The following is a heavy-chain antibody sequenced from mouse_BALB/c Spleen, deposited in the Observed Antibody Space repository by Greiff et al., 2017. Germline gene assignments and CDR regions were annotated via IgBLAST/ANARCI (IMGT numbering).Heavy chain of an antibody. CDR1: GYSITSGYY. J-gene: IGHJ3*01. V-gene: IGHV3-6*02. Sequence: EVKLMESGPGLVKPSQSLSLTCSVTGYSITSGYYWNWIRQFPGNKLEWMGYISYDGSNNYNPSLKNRISITRDTSKNQFFLKLNSVTTEDTATYYCAREGDGNYAYWGQGTLVTVSA. D-gene: IGHD2-1*01. CDR3: AREGDGNYAY. CDR2: ISYDGSN.